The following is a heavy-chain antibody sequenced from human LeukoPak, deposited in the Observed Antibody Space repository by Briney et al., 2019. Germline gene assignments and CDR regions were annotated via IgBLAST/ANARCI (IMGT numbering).Heavy chain of an antibody. Sequence: PSQTLSLTCTVSGGSLSSGGYYWSWIRQHPGKGLEWIGYMYYSGSTYYNPSLKSRVTISVDTSKNQFSLKLSSVTAADTAVYYCASLIAARRRGPSVFDYWGQRTLVTVSS. CDR1: GGSLSSGGYY. J-gene: IGHJ4*02. V-gene: IGHV4-31*03. CDR3: ASLIAARRRGPSVFDY. CDR2: MYYSGST. D-gene: IGHD6-6*01.